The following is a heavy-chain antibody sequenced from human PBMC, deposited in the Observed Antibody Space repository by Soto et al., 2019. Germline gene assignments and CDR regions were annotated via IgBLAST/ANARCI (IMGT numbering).Heavy chain of an antibody. CDR1: GASISNDY. V-gene: IGHV4-59*01. CDR3: GRGEWFVRGYGMDV. D-gene: IGHD3-3*01. Sequence: PSETLSLTCTVSGASISNDYWSWIRQPPGKRLEYIGFIYNGGSPNYNPPLESRLTISPDTSQNQFSLKLKSVTAADTAVYYCGRGEWFVRGYGMDVWGRGTTVTVSS. CDR2: IYNGGSP. J-gene: IGHJ6*02.